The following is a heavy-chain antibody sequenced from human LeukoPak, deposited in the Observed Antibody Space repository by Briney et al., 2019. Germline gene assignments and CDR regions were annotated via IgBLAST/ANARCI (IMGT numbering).Heavy chain of an antibody. CDR2: INGSGGST. CDR1: GFTFSSYA. Sequence: PGGSLRLSCAAPGFTFSSYAMSWVRQAPGKGLEWVSAINGSGGSTYYADSVKGGFTISRDNSKNTLYLQMNSLRAEDTAVYYCAKDRSLLLIAAAGYWFDPWGQGTLVTVSS. J-gene: IGHJ5*02. D-gene: IGHD6-13*01. CDR3: AKDRSLLLIAAAGYWFDP. V-gene: IGHV3-23*01.